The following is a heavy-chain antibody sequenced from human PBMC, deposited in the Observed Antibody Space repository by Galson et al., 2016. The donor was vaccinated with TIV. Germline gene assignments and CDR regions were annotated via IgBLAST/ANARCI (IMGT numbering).Heavy chain of an antibody. CDR1: GGSVSGYF. V-gene: IGHV4-34*01. D-gene: IGHD3-16*02. J-gene: IGHJ6*03. CDR3: ARVEWGRSLVSYYYHLDV. CDR2: INPFGSS. Sequence: SETLSLTCGIYGGSVSGYFWGWFRQPPGKGLAWIGEINPFGSSNYKPSLKNRLTISIDTPKKQFSLRLRSMTAADTAVDFCARVEWGRSLVSYYYHLDVWGKGTTVIVSS.